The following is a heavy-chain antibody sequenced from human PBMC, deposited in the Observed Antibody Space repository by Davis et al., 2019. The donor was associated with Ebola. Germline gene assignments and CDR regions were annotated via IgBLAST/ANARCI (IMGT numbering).Heavy chain of an antibody. CDR1: GFTFSGSA. D-gene: IGHD1-26*01. CDR3: TRGGSYSTQEDY. V-gene: IGHV3-73*01. J-gene: IGHJ4*02. Sequence: GGSLRLSCAASGFTFSGSAMHWVRQAYGKGLEWVDRIRSKANSYAPAYAASVKGRFTISRDDSKNTAYLQMNSLKAEDTAVYYCTRGGSYSTQEDYWGQGTLVTVSS. CDR2: IRSKANSYAP.